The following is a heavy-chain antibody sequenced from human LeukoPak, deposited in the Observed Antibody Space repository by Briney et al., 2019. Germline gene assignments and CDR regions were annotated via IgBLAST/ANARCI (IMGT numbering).Heavy chain of an antibody. J-gene: IGHJ6*03. CDR1: GGSISSYY. Sequence: KPSETLSLTCTVSGGSISSYYWSWIRQPPGKGLEWIGYIYYSGSTNYNPSLKSRVTISVDTTKYQFSLNGSAVSAADTAVYYCARDSMVRGVRPNYYYYMDVWGKGTTVTVSS. CDR3: ARDSMVRGVRPNYYYYMDV. V-gene: IGHV4-59*01. CDR2: IYYSGST. D-gene: IGHD3-10*01.